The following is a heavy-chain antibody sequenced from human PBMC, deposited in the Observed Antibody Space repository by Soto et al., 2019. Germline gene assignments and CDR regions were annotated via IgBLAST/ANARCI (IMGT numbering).Heavy chain of an antibody. CDR3: AKPSEAFRAPYYFDS. Sequence: GGSLRLSCAASGFTFSKYGMHWVRQAPGKGLEWMAVISYDRSVEYYGDSVKGRFTISRDNSQHTLFLQMTRLRAEDTAVYYCAKPSEAFRAPYYFDSWGRGTLVTVSS. J-gene: IGHJ4*02. D-gene: IGHD3-10*01. CDR2: ISYDRSVE. V-gene: IGHV3-30*18. CDR1: GFTFSKYG.